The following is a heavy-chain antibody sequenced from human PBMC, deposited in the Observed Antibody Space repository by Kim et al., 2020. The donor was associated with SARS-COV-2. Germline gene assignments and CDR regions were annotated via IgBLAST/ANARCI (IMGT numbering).Heavy chain of an antibody. CDR3: TTVRGPTRNILAGFFQGWYFDL. CDR2: FDPEDEET. J-gene: IGHJ2*01. Sequence: ASVKVSCKVSGDTLTKSSIHWVRQVPGKGLEWMGGFDPEDEETLFAQNFKGRVTMTKATSTDTIYMELRSLRYEDTALYYCTTVRGPTRNILAGFFQGWYFDLWGRGTLVTVSS. D-gene: IGHD3-9*01. CDR1: GDTLTKSS. V-gene: IGHV1-24*01.